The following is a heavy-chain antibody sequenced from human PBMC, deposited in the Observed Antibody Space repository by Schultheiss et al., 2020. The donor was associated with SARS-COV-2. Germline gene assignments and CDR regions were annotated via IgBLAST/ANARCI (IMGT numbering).Heavy chain of an antibody. CDR3: ARRRVTTDGFDY. CDR1: GFTFSSYG. V-gene: IGHV3-30*03. D-gene: IGHD4-11*01. Sequence: GESLKISCAASGFTFSSYGMHWVRQAPGKGLEWVAVISYDGSNKYYADSVKGRFTISRDNSKNTLYLQMNSLRAEDTAVYYCARRRVTTDGFDYWGQGTLVTVSS. CDR2: ISYDGSNK. J-gene: IGHJ4*02.